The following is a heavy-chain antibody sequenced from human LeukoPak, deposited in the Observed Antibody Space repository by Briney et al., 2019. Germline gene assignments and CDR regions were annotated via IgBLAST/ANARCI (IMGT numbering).Heavy chain of an antibody. J-gene: IGHJ4*02. CDR3: AREEFTMVRGVIIAYIDY. CDR2: INTNTGNP. CDR1: GYTFTSYA. V-gene: IGHV7-4-1*02. Sequence: ASVKVSCKASGYTFTSYAMNWVRQAPGQGLEWMGWINTNTGNPTYAQGFTGRFVFSLDTSVSTAYLQISSLKAEDTAVYYCAREEFTMVRGVIIAYIDYWGQGTLVTVSS. D-gene: IGHD3-10*01.